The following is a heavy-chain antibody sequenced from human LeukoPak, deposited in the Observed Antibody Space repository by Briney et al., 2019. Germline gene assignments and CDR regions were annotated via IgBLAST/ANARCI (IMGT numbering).Heavy chain of an antibody. J-gene: IGHJ3*02. V-gene: IGHV3-74*01. CDR3: TRGGSPPEALGDAFDI. D-gene: IGHD1-26*01. CDR1: GFTFSSYW. Sequence: GGSLRLSCAASGFTFSSYWMHWVRQAPGKGLVWVSRINSDAITTRYADSVKGRFTISRDNAKNTLYLQMTSLRAEDTAVYYCTRGGSPPEALGDAFDIWGQGAMVTVSS. CDR2: INSDAITT.